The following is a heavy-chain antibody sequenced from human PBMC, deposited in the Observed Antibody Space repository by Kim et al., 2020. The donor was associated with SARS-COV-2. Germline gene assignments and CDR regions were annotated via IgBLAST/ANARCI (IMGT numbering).Heavy chain of an antibody. Sequence: GGSLRLSCAASGFTVSSNYMSWVRQAPGKGLEWVSVIYSGGSTYYADSVKGRFTISRDNSKNTLYLQMNSLRAEDTAVYYCARWDCSGGSCKGFDYWGQGTLVTVSS. CDR1: GFTVSSNY. V-gene: IGHV3-53*01. CDR3: ARWDCSGGSCKGFDY. D-gene: IGHD2-15*01. J-gene: IGHJ4*02. CDR2: IYSGGST.